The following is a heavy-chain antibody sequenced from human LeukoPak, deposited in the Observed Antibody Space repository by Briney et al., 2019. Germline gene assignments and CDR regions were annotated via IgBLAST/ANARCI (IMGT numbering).Heavy chain of an antibody. CDR2: IYSPGTN. V-gene: IGHV4-61*02. D-gene: IGHD3-22*01. CDR1: ADSINSDDYY. CDR3: ARGIGTSYESSRDAFDI. Sequence: SETLSLTCTVSADSINSDDYYWRWIRQPAGKGLEWIGRIYSPGTNYNYNPSLKSRVNISIDASKNQFSLKLTSVTAGDTAVYYCARGIGTSYESSRDAFDIWGQGTMVTVSS. J-gene: IGHJ3*02.